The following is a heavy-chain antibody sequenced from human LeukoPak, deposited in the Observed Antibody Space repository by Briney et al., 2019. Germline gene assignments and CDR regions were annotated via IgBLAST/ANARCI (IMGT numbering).Heavy chain of an antibody. Sequence: QPGGSLRLSCAASGFTFSNYAMSWVRQTPGKGLECVSVDTGSGGDTYYTGSVKGRFTISRDDSKNTLYLQMNSLKTEDTAVYYCTTVLSDSSAYYFPLDAFDIWGQGTMVTVSS. J-gene: IGHJ3*02. V-gene: IGHV3-23*01. CDR3: TTVLSDSSAYYFPLDAFDI. D-gene: IGHD3-22*01. CDR1: GFTFSNYA. CDR2: DTGSGGDT.